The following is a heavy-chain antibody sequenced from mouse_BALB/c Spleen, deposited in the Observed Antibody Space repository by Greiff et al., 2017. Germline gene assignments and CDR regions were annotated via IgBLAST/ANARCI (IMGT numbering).Heavy chain of an antibody. Sequence: EVKVEESGGGLVQPGGSRKLSCAASGFTFSSFGMHWVRQAPEKGLEWVAYISSGSSTIYYADTVKGRFTISRDNPKNTLFLQMTSLRSEDTAMYYCARSGLRRGGDYWGQGTTLTVSS. V-gene: IGHV5-17*02. CDR1: GFTFSSFG. CDR3: ARSGLRRGGDY. D-gene: IGHD1-2*01. CDR2: ISSGSSTI. J-gene: IGHJ2*01.